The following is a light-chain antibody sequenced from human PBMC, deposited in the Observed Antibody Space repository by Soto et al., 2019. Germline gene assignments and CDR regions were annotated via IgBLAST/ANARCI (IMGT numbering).Light chain of an antibody. J-gene: IGLJ2*01. CDR1: SSDVGAYNY. Sequence: QSALTQPASVSGSPGQSITISCTGTSSDVGAYNYVSWYQQHPCKAPKLMICDVRNRPSGVSNRFSVSKSGNTASLTISGLQAEDEADYYCSSYTSSSSVVFGGGTKLTVL. V-gene: IGLV2-14*03. CDR3: SSYTSSSSVV. CDR2: DVR.